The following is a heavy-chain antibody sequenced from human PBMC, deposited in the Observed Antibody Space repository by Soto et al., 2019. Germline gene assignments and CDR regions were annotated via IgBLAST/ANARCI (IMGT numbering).Heavy chain of an antibody. D-gene: IGHD3-22*01. CDR1: GGTFSSYA. CDR2: IIPIFGTA. V-gene: IGHV1-69*01. CDR3: ARVDYDSSGYYYGKDAFDI. J-gene: IGHJ3*02. Sequence: QVQLVQSGAEVKKPGYSVKVSCKASGGTFSSYAISWVRQAPGQGLEWMGGIIPIFGTANYAQKFQGRVTITADESTSTAYMELSSLRSEDTAVDYCARVDYDSSGYYYGKDAFDIWGQGTMVTVSS.